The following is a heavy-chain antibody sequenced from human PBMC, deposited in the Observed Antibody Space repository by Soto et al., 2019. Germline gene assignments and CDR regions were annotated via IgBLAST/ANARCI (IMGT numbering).Heavy chain of an antibody. CDR1: GGSISSYY. V-gene: IGHV4-59*06. CDR3: ARVRHDSAAAHIDAFDV. D-gene: IGHD3-3*01. J-gene: IGHJ3*01. CDR2: MSFTGST. Sequence: SETLSLTCTVSGGSISSYYWSWIRHHPEKGLEWIGYMSFTGSTFYNPSLKSRVTISIDMSENQLSLKLTSVTAADTAVYYCARVRHDSAAAHIDAFDVWGQGKLVTVSS.